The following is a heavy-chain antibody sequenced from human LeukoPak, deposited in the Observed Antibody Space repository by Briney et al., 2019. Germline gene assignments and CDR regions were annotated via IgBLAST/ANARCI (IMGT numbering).Heavy chain of an antibody. Sequence: GGSLRLSCVASGFNFNSYSMHWVRQAPGKGLDGVAVISYDGSNPYYADSVRGRFTISRDNSNNALYLQMNSLRAEDTAVYYCARDFRGYFDYWGQGTLVTVSS. V-gene: IGHV3-30*04. D-gene: IGHD3-10*01. CDR3: ARDFRGYFDY. CDR2: ISYDGSNP. CDR1: GFNFNSYS. J-gene: IGHJ4*02.